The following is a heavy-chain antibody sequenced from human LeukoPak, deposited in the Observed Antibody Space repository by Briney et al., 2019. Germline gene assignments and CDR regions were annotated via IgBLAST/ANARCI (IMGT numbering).Heavy chain of an antibody. CDR1: GFTFSSYS. J-gene: IGHJ6*02. CDR2: ISSSSSYI. D-gene: IGHD2-15*01. Sequence: GGSLRLSCAASGFTFSSYSMNWVRQASGKGLEWVSSISSSSSYIYYADSVKGRFTISRDNAKNSLYLQMNSLRAEDTAVYYCARESGYCSGGSCYLYYYYYGMDVWGQGTTVTVSS. V-gene: IGHV3-21*01. CDR3: ARESGYCSGGSCYLYYYYYGMDV.